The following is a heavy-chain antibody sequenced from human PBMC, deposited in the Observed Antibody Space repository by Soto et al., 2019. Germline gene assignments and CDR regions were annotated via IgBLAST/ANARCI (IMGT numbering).Heavy chain of an antibody. D-gene: IGHD3-16*01. V-gene: IGHV4-59*01. J-gene: IGHJ3*02. CDR3: ARRYDYGTFDI. Sequence: SETLSLTCTVSGDSISSYYWSWIRQPPGKGLEWIGYIYYSGSTKYNPSLKSRVSISVDTSKNQFSLKLSSVTAADTAVYFCARRYDYGTFDIWGQGTMDTVS. CDR2: IYYSGST. CDR1: GDSISSYY.